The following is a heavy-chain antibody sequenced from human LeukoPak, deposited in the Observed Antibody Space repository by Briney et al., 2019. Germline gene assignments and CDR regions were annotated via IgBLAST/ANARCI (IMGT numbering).Heavy chain of an antibody. CDR1: GYTFTNYS. CDR2: ISAYSGNT. Sequence: GASVKVSCKASGYTFTNYSISWVRQAPGQGLEWMGWISAYSGNTHYSHKLQGRVTMTTDTSTSTGYMDLRNLRSDDTAVYYCASGRYSSSSPHYYYYYMDVWGKGTTVTVSS. CDR3: ASGRYSSSSPHYYYYYMDV. D-gene: IGHD6-6*01. J-gene: IGHJ6*03. V-gene: IGHV1-18*01.